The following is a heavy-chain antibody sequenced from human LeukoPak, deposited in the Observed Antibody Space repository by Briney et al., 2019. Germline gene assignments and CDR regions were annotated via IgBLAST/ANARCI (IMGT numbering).Heavy chain of an antibody. D-gene: IGHD6-13*01. CDR1: GSSISSYY. Sequence: SETLSLTCTVSGSSISSYYWSWIRQPPGKGLEWIGYIYYSGSTNYNPSLKSRVTISVDTSKNQFSLKLSSVTAADTAVYYCARDSSSWYRNGMDVWGQGTTVTVSS. V-gene: IGHV4-59*01. CDR2: IYYSGST. CDR3: ARDSSSWYRNGMDV. J-gene: IGHJ6*02.